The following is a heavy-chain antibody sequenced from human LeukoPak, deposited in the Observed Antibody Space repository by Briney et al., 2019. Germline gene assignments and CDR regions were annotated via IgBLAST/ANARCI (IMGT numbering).Heavy chain of an antibody. J-gene: IGHJ4*02. D-gene: IGHD3-9*01. CDR1: GFTFSSFA. Sequence: GGSLRLSCEASGFTFSSFAMNWVRQAPGKGLEWISFISSGGTTISYAESVRGRFTISRDNARNSLFLQMNSLRVEDTAVYYCARDLMPYVDPEYFDHWGQGTLVTVSS. V-gene: IGHV3-48*03. CDR3: ARDLMPYVDPEYFDH. CDR2: ISSGGTTI.